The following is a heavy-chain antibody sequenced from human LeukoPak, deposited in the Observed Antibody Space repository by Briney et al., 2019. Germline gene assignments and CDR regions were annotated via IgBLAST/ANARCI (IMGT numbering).Heavy chain of an antibody. CDR1: GGSISSGGYY. CDR2: IYYSGST. CDR3: ARDFGDGATAFDY. V-gene: IGHV4-31*03. D-gene: IGHD3-3*01. J-gene: IGHJ4*02. Sequence: SETLSLTCTVSGGSISSGGYYWSWIRQHPGKGLEWIGYIYYSGSTYYNPSLKSRVTISDDTSKNQFSLKLSSVAAADTAVYYCARDFGDGATAFDYWGQGTLVTVSS.